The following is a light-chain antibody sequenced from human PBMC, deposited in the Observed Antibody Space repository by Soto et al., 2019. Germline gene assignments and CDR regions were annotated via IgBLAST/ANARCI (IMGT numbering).Light chain of an antibody. CDR3: QTWDSGTVV. CDR1: SGHSSYA. J-gene: IGLJ2*01. V-gene: IGLV4-69*01. Sequence: QPVLTQSPSASASLGASVRVTCTLSSGHSSYAIAWHQQQPEKGPRFLMRLDSDGSHSRGDGIPDRFSGSSSGAERHLTISSLQSEAEADYYCQTWDSGTVVFGGGTKLTVL. CDR2: LDSDGSH.